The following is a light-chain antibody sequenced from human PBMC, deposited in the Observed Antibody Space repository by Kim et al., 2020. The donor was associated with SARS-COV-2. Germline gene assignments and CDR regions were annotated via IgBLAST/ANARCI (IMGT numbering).Light chain of an antibody. CDR2: QDA. J-gene: IGLJ3*02. CDR3: QAWDSHTWV. Sequence: SYELTQPPSVSVSPGQTATITCSGDKLGDNYVCWYQQRSGQSPVLVIFQDAKRPSGIPERFSGSNSGNTATLTISGTQAMDEADYYCQAWDSHTWVFGGG. V-gene: IGLV3-1*01. CDR1: KLGDNY.